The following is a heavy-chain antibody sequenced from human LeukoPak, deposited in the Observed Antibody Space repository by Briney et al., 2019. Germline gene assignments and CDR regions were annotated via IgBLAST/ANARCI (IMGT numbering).Heavy chain of an antibody. J-gene: IGHJ4*02. Sequence: SETLSLTCTVSGGSISSYCWSWIRQPPGEGLEWIGYIYYSGSTNYNPSLKSRVTISVDTSKNQFSLKLSSVTAADTAVYYCARDSRKFLYGIDYWGQGTLVTVSS. CDR1: GGSISSYC. V-gene: IGHV4-59*01. D-gene: IGHD3-10*01. CDR3: ARDSRKFLYGIDY. CDR2: IYYSGST.